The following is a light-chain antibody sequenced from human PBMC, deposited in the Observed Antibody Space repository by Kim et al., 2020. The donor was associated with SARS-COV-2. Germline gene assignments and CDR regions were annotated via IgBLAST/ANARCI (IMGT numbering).Light chain of an antibody. V-gene: IGLV3-19*01. CDR2: GKN. J-gene: IGLJ3*02. CDR1: SLRSFY. CDR3: NSRDSSGNHWV. Sequence: ALGQTARITCQGDSLRSFYASWYQQKPGQAPVRVIYGKNNRPSGIPDRFSGSSSGNTASLTITGAPAEDEADYYCNSRDSSGNHWVFGGGTKLTVL.